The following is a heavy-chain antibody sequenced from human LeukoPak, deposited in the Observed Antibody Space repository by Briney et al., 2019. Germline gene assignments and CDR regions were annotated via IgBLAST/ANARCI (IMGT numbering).Heavy chain of an antibody. Sequence: PGRSLRLSCAASGFTFSSYGMHWVRQAPGKGLEWVAVISYDGSNKYYADSVKGRFTISRDNSKNTLYLQMNSLRAEDTAVYYCAKDTGLGYGDPYYYYGMDVWGQGTTVTVSS. J-gene: IGHJ6*02. CDR3: AKDTGLGYGDPYYYYGMDV. CDR2: ISYDGSNK. V-gene: IGHV3-30*18. CDR1: GFTFSSYG. D-gene: IGHD4-17*01.